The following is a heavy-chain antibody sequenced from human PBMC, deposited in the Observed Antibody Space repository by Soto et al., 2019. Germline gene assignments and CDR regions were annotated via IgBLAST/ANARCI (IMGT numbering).Heavy chain of an antibody. D-gene: IGHD2-15*01. CDR2: ISGSGVNT. CDR1: GCTFSSYA. Sequence: PXGSLRLTCAAAGCTFSSYAMSWVRQTPGKGLEGVAVISGSGVNTFYADSVQGRFSIPRDNSESTVYLQMNSLRDDDTAVYYCAKDHCSGGSCYQDFDSWGQGTLVTVSS. J-gene: IGHJ4*02. CDR3: AKDHCSGGSCYQDFDS. V-gene: IGHV3-23*01.